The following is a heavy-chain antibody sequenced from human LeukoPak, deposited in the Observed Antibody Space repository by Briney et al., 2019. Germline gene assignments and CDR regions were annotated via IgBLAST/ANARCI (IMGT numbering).Heavy chain of an antibody. Sequence: SETLSLTCTVSGGSISSSGYYWGWIRQPPGKGLEWIGSIYYSGSTYYNPSLKSRVTISVDTSKNQFSLKLSSVTAADTAVYYCARVGMGSSSWYVDYWGQGTLVTVSS. D-gene: IGHD6-13*01. V-gene: IGHV4-39*01. CDR1: GGSISSSGYY. J-gene: IGHJ4*02. CDR2: IYYSGST. CDR3: ARVGMGSSSWYVDY.